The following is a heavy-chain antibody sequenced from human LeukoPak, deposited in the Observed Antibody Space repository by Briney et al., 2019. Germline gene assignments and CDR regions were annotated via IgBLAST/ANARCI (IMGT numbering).Heavy chain of an antibody. CDR2: ISYDESNK. D-gene: IGHD3-16*02. Sequence: GRSLRLSCAASGFTFRNYAMHWVRQAPGKGLEWVAVISYDESNKYYADSLKCRFTISRDNSKNTLYLQMNSLRGEDTAVYYCAKGLRLGESSPLDYWGQGTLVTVSS. CDR3: AKGLRLGESSPLDY. V-gene: IGHV3-30*18. CDR1: GFTFRNYA. J-gene: IGHJ4*02.